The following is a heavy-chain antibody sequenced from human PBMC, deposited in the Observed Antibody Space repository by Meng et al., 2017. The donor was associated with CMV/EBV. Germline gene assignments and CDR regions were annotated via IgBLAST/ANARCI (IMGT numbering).Heavy chain of an antibody. V-gene: IGHV3-23*01. CDR3: AKVIRFLEWLFYYGMDV. CDR2: ISGSGGNT. CDR1: GFTFSSYA. Sequence: GGSLRLSCAASGFTFSSYAMSWVRQAPGKGLEWVSAISGSGGNTYYADSVKGRFTISRDNSKNTLYLQMNSLRAEDTAVYYCAKVIRFLEWLFYYGMDVWGQGTTVTVSS. D-gene: IGHD3-3*01. J-gene: IGHJ6*02.